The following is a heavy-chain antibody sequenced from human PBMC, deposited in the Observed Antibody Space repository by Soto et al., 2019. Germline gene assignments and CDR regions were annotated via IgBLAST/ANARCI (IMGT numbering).Heavy chain of an antibody. Sequence: SGPTLVNPTQTLTLTCTFSGFSLSTSGVGVGWIRQPPGKALEWLALIYWDDDKRYSPSLKSRLTITKDTSKNQVVLTMTNMDPVDTATYYCAHRNYDFWSGYYAIGWFDPWGQGTLVTVSS. CDR1: GFSLSTSGVG. V-gene: IGHV2-5*02. J-gene: IGHJ5*02. D-gene: IGHD3-3*01. CDR2: IYWDDDK. CDR3: AHRNYDFWSGYYAIGWFDP.